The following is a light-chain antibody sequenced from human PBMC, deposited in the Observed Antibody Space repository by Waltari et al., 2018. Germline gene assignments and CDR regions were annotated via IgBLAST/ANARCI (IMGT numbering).Light chain of an antibody. V-gene: IGKV1-6*02. CDR2: GAS. J-gene: IGKJ1*01. CDR1: QGIRVD. CDR3: LQDYIYPRT. Sequence: AIQLTQSPSSLSASVGDKLTITFRARQGIRVDLAWYQQKPGKAPKLLIYGASSLQSGVPSRFSGGASGSDFTLTISSLQPEDSATYYCLQDYIYPRTFGQGTKVELK.